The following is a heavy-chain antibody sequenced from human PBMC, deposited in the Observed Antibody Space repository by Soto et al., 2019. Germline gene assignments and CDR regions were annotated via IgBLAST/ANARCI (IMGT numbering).Heavy chain of an antibody. Sequence: ASVKVSCKASGYTFTNFAMHWVRQAPGQRLEWMGWINAGNGDTKYSQKFQGRVTITRDTSASTAYMELSSLRSEDTAVYYCARGPNPYYFDYWAQGTLVTVSS. J-gene: IGHJ4*02. V-gene: IGHV1-3*01. CDR3: ARGPNPYYFDY. CDR1: GYTFTNFA. CDR2: INAGNGDT.